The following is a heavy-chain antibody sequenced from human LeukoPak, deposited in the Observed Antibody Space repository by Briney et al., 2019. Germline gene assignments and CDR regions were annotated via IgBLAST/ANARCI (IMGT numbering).Heavy chain of an antibody. D-gene: IGHD3-16*01. J-gene: IGHJ6*02. V-gene: IGHV3-7*01. Sequence: GGSLRLSCAASGFTFSNYWMIWVRQAPGKGLEWVANMNREGSEKNYVDSMKGRFTISRDDAKNSLYLQMNSLRVEDTAVYYCARDGGTIRFGGQHVWGQGTTVPV. CDR1: GFTFSNYW. CDR3: ARDGGTIRFGGQHV. CDR2: MNREGSEK.